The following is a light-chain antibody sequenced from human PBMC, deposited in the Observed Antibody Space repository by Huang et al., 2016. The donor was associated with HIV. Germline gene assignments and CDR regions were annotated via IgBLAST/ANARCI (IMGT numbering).Light chain of an antibody. V-gene: IGKV1-27*01. J-gene: IGKJ3*01. Sequence: DIQVTQSPSSLSASVGDRVTITCRASQGISNYLAWYQQKPGKVPKLLIYGASTLQSGVPSRFSGSGSGTHFTLTISSLQPEDVGTYYCQKYNSVPLTFGPGTKVDIK. CDR2: GAS. CDR1: QGISNY. CDR3: QKYNSVPLT.